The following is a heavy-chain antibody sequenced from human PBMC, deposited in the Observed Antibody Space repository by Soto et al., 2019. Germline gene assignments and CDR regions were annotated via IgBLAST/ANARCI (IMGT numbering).Heavy chain of an antibody. D-gene: IGHD1-26*01. CDR1: GDSVSTNSSG. V-gene: IGHV6-1*01. J-gene: IGHJ4*01. CDR2: TYYRSKWYY. Sequence: PRQTLSLTCALIGDSVSTNSSGWSWVRLSPSRGLEWLGRTYYRSKWYYEYAVSVRGRITITPDTSKNQYSLQLNSVTPEDTAVYFCARGEQYSGRIFDYWGQGTLVTVA. CDR3: ARGEQYSGRIFDY.